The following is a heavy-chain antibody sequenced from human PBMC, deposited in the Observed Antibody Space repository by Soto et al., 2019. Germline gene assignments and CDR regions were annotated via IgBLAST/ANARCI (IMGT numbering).Heavy chain of an antibody. V-gene: IGHV3-33*01. D-gene: IGHD3-10*02. CDR3: ARDDLYVDNGLDH. CDR1: GFSFSTYG. CDR2: IVNDGSEQ. J-gene: IGHJ4*02. Sequence: QVQLVESGGGVVRPGRSLRLSCAATGFSFSTYGMHWVRQAPGKGLEWVAVIVNDGSEQQYADSVKGRFTISRDNARNILYLQMNNLRAEDTALYYCARDDLYVDNGLDHWGQGTLVTVSS.